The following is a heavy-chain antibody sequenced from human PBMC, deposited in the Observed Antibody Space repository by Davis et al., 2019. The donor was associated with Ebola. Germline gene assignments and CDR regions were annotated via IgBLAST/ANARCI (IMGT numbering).Heavy chain of an antibody. CDR1: GYTFTSYD. D-gene: IGHD1-1*01. CDR2: MNPNSGNT. V-gene: IGHV1-8*01. J-gene: IGHJ6*02. CDR3: ASTTSMESTHFYYYALDV. Sequence: AASVKVSCKASGYTFTSYDINWVRQATGQGLEWMGWMNPNSGNTGYAQKFQDRVTLTTDTSTNTAYMELRSLRSDDTAVYFCASTTSMESTHFYYYALDVWGQGTTVTVSS.